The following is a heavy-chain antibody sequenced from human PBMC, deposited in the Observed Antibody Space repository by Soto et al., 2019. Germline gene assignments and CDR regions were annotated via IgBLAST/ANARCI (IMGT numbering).Heavy chain of an antibody. CDR3: ARDNNPIHY. CDR2: ISYDGTNK. J-gene: IGHJ4*02. D-gene: IGHD1-20*01. CDR1: GFTFSNYP. V-gene: IGHV3-30-3*01. Sequence: SLILSCSASGFTFSNYPMHWVRQAPGKGLDWVAFISYDGTNKYYADSVKGRFTISRDNSKNTLYLQMNSLRAEDTAVYYCARDNNPIHYWGQGTLVTVSS.